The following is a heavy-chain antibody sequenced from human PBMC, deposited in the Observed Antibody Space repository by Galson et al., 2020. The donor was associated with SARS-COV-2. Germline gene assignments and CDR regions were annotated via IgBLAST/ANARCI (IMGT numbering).Heavy chain of an antibody. D-gene: IGHD3-3*01. J-gene: IGHJ4*02. Sequence: GESLKISCAASGFTFSTSHMSWVRQAPGRGLEWVSAISRGGESSYYADSVKGRFTISRDNSKNTLFLQMNSLRAEDTAFYFCAKEKRTYYDFWSGSTYPANFDYWGQGALVTVSS. V-gene: IGHV3-23*01. CDR3: AKEKRTYYDFWSGSTYPANFDY. CDR2: ISRGGESS. CDR1: GFTFSTSH.